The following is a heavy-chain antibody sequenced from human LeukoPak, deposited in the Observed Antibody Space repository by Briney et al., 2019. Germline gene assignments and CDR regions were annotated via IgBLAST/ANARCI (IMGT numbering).Heavy chain of an antibody. CDR3: ARDAYTSGWYGGYYYYYGMDV. J-gene: IGHJ6*02. V-gene: IGHV3-74*01. CDR1: GFTFSSYW. Sequence: GGSLRLSCAASGFTFSSYWMHWVRQAPGKGLVWVSRINSDGISTTYADSVKGRFTISRDNAKNSLYLQLNSLRAEDTAVYYCARDAYTSGWYGGYYYYYGMDVWGQGTTVTVSS. D-gene: IGHD6-19*01. CDR2: INSDGIST.